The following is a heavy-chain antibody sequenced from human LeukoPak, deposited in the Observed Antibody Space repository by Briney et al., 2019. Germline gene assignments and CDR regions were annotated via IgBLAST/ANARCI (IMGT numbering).Heavy chain of an antibody. V-gene: IGHV1-8*01. CDR1: GYTFTSYD. Sequence: ASVKVSCKASGYTFTSYDINWVRQATGQGLEWMGWMNPNSGNTGYAQKFQGRVTMTRNTSISTAYMELSSLRSEDTAVYYCARGYGSGSYYNPSGDYWGQGTLVTVSS. D-gene: IGHD3-10*01. J-gene: IGHJ4*02. CDR3: ARGYGSGSYYNPSGDY. CDR2: MNPNSGNT.